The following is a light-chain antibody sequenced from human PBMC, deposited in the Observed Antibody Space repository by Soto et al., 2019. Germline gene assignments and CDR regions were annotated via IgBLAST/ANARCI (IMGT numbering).Light chain of an antibody. CDR2: AAS. CDR1: QGISSY. J-gene: IGKJ4*01. V-gene: IGKV1-9*01. CDR3: QQRNTYHT. Sequence: DIQLTQSPPFLSASVGDRVTITCRASQGISSYLAWYQQKPGKAPTLLLYAASTLQGGVPSLFSGSGAGTEFTLTISSLQAEDSATYYYQQRNTYHTFGGGTKVEIK.